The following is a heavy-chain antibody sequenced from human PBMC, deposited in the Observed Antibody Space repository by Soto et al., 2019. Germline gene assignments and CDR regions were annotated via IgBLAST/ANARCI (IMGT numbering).Heavy chain of an antibody. CDR3: AKDVLRFLEWLAFYGMDV. CDR1: GFTFSSYG. CDR2: ISYDGSNK. V-gene: IGHV3-30*18. J-gene: IGHJ6*02. Sequence: QVQLVESGGGVVQPGRSLRLSCAASGFTFSSYGMHWVRQAPGKGLEWVAVISYDGSNKYYADSVKGRFTISRDNSKNTLYLQMNSLRAEDTAMYYCAKDVLRFLEWLAFYGMDVWGQGTTVTVSS. D-gene: IGHD3-3*01.